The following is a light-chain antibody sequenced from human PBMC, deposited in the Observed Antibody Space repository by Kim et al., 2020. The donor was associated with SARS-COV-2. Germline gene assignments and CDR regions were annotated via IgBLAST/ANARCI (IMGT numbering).Light chain of an antibody. CDR3: LQRYTYPRT. CDR2: AAS. Sequence: DIQMTQSPSSLSASVGDRVTITCRASQDIRNDLDWYQQKPGRAPKCLISAASNLQSGVPSRFSGSGFGTDFTLTINSLQPEDFAIYYCLQRYTYPRTFGQGTKVDIK. CDR1: QDIRND. V-gene: IGKV1-17*01. J-gene: IGKJ1*01.